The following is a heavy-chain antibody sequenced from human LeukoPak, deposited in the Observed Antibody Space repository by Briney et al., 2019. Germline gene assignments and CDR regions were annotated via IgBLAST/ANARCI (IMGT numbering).Heavy chain of an antibody. V-gene: IGHV1-46*01. Sequence: ASVTVSCKASGYNFTSYYVRWWRQVPVPGLEGLGIINPSGGSTSYAQKFHGRVTMTRDTSTSTAYMELSSLRSEDTAVYYCARAGSYYYYMDVWGKGTTVTVSS. CDR2: INPSGGST. D-gene: IGHD2-15*01. J-gene: IGHJ6*03. CDR1: GYNFTSYY. CDR3: ARAGSYYYYMDV.